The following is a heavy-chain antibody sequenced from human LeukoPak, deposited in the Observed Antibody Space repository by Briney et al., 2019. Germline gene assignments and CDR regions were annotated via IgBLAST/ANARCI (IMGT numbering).Heavy chain of an antibody. Sequence: GGSLRLSCAASGFTFSNYWMSWVRQAPGKGLEWVSVIYSGGSTYYADSVKGRFTISRDNSKNTLYLQMNSLRAEDTAVYYCARDSEGFDPWGQGTLVTVSS. CDR1: GFTFSNYW. J-gene: IGHJ5*02. CDR2: IYSGGST. V-gene: IGHV3-66*01. CDR3: ARDSEGFDP.